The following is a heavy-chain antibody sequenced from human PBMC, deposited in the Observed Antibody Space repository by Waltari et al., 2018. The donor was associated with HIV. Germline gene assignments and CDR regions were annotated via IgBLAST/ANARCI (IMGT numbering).Heavy chain of an antibody. CDR2: VWYDGKNK. CDR1: GFTFSSLG. D-gene: IGHD3-22*01. J-gene: IGHJ4*02. CDR3: ARTPYDTSGYCFDY. Sequence: QVQLVESGGGVVQPGRSLRLPCAASGFTFSSLGRHWVRQAPGKGLEWLAVVWYDGKNKYYADSVKGRFTVSRDNSKNTLFLQMNSLRVDDTAVYYCARTPYDTSGYCFDYWGQGTLVTVSS. V-gene: IGHV3-33*01.